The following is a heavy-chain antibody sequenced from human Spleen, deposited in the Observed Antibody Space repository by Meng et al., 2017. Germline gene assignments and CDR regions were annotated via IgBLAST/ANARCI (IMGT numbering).Heavy chain of an antibody. D-gene: IGHD3-22*01. CDR1: GFSISSGYS. CDR3: ARDYYDTPGLDAFDI. J-gene: IGHJ3*02. CDR2: IYYRGST. V-gene: IGHV4-38-2*02. Sequence: SETLSLTCAVSGFSISSGYSWGWIRQPPGKGLEWIGNIYYRGSTNYNPSLKSRVTISVDTSKNQFSLKLSSVTAADTAVYYCARDYYDTPGLDAFDIWGQGTMVTVSS.